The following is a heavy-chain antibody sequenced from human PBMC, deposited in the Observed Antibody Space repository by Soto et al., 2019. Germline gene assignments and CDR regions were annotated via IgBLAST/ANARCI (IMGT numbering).Heavy chain of an antibody. CDR2: FDPEDGET. CDR3: ATDLSGPYGSGGSCFGDAFDI. V-gene: IGHV1-24*01. CDR1: GYSLNELS. D-gene: IGHD2-15*01. Sequence: ASVKPSCKVCGYSLNELSMHSVQQSPGKGLEWMGGFDPEDGETIYAQKFQGRVTMTEDTSTDTAYMELSSLRSEDTAVYYCATDLSGPYGSGGSCFGDAFDIWGQGTMVTVSS. J-gene: IGHJ3*02.